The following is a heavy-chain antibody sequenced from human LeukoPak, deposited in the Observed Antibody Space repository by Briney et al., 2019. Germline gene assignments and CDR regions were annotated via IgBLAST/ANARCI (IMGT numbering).Heavy chain of an antibody. CDR3: ARGAEGIWAAARNYFDY. Sequence: GGSLRLSCAASGFTVSSNYMSWVRQAPGKGVEWVSVIYSGGSTYYADSVKGRFTISRDNSKNTLYLQMNSLRAEDTAVYYCARGAEGIWAAARNYFDYWGQGTLVTVSS. V-gene: IGHV3-53*01. CDR1: GFTVSSNY. J-gene: IGHJ4*02. CDR2: IYSGGST. D-gene: IGHD6-13*01.